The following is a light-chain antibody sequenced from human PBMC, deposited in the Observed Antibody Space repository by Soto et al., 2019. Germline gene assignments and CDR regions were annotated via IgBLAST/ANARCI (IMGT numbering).Light chain of an antibody. CDR1: TSDVGTYNL. J-gene: IGLJ3*02. Sequence: QSVLTQPASVYGYPGQSISISCTGTTSDVGTYNLLSWYQQNPGNAPKLLIYEVTERPSGVSDRFSGSKCGSTASLTISVLQADDVAIYFCYSYTLGPTWVFGGGTQLTVL. V-gene: IGLV2-23*02. CDR3: YSYTLGPTWV. CDR2: EVT.